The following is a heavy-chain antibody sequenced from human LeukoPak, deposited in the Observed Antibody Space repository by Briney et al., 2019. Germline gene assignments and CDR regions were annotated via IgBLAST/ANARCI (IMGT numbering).Heavy chain of an antibody. J-gene: IGHJ4*02. Sequence: PGGSLRLSCAASGFTFSSYSMNWVRQAPGKGLEWVSSISSSSSYIYYADSVKGRFTISRDNAKNSLYLQMNSLRAEDTAVYYCARDDATEQWLAYFDYWGQGTLVTVSS. CDR2: ISSSSSYI. CDR3: ARDDATEQWLAYFDY. D-gene: IGHD6-19*01. CDR1: GFTFSSYS. V-gene: IGHV3-21*01.